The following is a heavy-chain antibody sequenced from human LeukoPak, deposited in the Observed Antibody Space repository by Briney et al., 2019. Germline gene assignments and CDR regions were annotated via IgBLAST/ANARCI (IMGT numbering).Heavy chain of an antibody. J-gene: IGHJ6*03. Sequence: SETLSLTCTVSGGSISSYYWSWIRQPPGKGLEWIGRIYTSGSTNYNPSLKSRVTISVDTSKNQFSLKLSSVTAADTAVYYCARVPTVNHYYYYMDVWGKGTTVTVSS. CDR1: GGSISSYY. D-gene: IGHD4-11*01. CDR3: ARVPTVNHYYYYMDV. V-gene: IGHV4-4*08. CDR2: IYTSGST.